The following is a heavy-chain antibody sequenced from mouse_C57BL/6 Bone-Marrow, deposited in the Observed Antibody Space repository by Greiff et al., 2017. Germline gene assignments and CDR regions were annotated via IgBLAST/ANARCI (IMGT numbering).Heavy chain of an antibody. V-gene: IGHV5-4*01. CDR1: GFTFSSYA. CDR2: ISDGGSYT. D-gene: IGHD1-1*01. CDR3: ARDPYYYGSSYL. Sequence: EVNVVESGGGLVKPGGSLKLSCAASGFTFSSYAMSWVRQTPEKRLEWVATISDGGSYTYYPDNVKGRFTISRDNAKNNLYLQMSHLKSEDTAMYYCARDPYYYGSSYLGGQGTSVTVSS. J-gene: IGHJ4*01.